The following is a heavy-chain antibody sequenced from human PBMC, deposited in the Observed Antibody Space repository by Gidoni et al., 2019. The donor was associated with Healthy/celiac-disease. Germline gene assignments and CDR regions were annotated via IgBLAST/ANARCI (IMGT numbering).Heavy chain of an antibody. CDR3: ARRVHDGDSY. D-gene: IGHD4-17*01. Sequence: QVQLQESGPVLVKPSQTLSLTCPVSGGPISSGGYYCSCIRQHPGKGLEWIGYIHNSGSTYYNPSLKRRVTISVDTSKNQFSLKLSAVTAADTSVYYCARRVHDGDSYWGQGTLVTVSS. CDR2: IHNSGST. V-gene: IGHV4-31*03. CDR1: GGPISSGGYY. J-gene: IGHJ4*02.